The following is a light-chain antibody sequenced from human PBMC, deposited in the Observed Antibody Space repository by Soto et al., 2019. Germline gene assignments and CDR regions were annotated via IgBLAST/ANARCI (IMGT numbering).Light chain of an antibody. J-gene: IGKJ2*01. CDR2: LAS. Sequence: DIVMTQSPLSLPVTPGEPASISCRSSQSLLYSNGNNYLDWYLQKPGQSPQLLIYLASSRASGVPDRFSGGGSGTDFTLKISRVEAEDVGVYYCMQPLQTPYTFGQGTKLEIK. V-gene: IGKV2-28*01. CDR1: QSLLYSNGNNY. CDR3: MQPLQTPYT.